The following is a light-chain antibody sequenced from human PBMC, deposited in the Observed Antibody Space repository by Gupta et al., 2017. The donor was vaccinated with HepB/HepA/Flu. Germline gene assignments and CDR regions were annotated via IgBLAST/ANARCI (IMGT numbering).Light chain of an antibody. Sequence: DIVLTQSPGTLSLSPGERATLSCRASQSVSSSYLAWYQQKPGQAPRLLIYGASSRATGIPDRFSGSGSGTEFTLTISRLEPEDFAVYYCQQEGSSPVTFGRGTKVDIK. CDR2: GAS. V-gene: IGKV3-20*01. J-gene: IGKJ4*01. CDR3: QQEGSSPVT. CDR1: QSVSSSY.